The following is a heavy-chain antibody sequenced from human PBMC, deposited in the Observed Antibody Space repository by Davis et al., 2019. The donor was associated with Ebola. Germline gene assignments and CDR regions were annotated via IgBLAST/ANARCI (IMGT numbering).Heavy chain of an antibody. J-gene: IGHJ6*02. Sequence: GESLKISCTASGFTFGDYAMSWVRQAPGKGLEWVGFIRSKAYGGTTEYAASVKGRFTISRDNAKNSLYLQMNSLRAEDTAVYYCARDLKGGQWLVYYYYGMDVWGQGTTVTVSS. CDR3: ARDLKGGQWLVYYYYGMDV. CDR2: IRSKAYGGTT. CDR1: GFTFGDYA. D-gene: IGHD6-19*01. V-gene: IGHV3-49*04.